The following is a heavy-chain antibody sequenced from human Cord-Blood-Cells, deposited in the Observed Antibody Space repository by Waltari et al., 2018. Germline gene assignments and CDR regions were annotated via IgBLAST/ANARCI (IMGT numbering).Heavy chain of an antibody. J-gene: IGHJ4*02. V-gene: IGHV4-34*01. CDR2: INHSGST. D-gene: IGHD2-15*01. CDR1: GGSFSGYY. CDR3: ARGRDIVVVVAATLDY. Sequence: QVQLQQWGAGLLKPSETLSLTCAVYGGSFSGYYWSWIRPPPGKGLEWIGEINHSGSTNYNPSLKSRVTISVDTSKNQFSLKLSSVTAADTAVYYCARGRDIVVVVAATLDYWGQGTLVTVSS.